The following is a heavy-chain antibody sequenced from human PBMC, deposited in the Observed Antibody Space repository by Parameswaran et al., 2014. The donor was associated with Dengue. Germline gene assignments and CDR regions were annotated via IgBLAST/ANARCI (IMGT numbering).Heavy chain of an antibody. CDR2: ISDSGSST. Sequence: RWIRQPPGKGLEWVSFISDSGSSTDFADSVKGRFTISRDNTKNTLYLQMNSLRAEDTAVYYCAKDWSYYDSGSPFDYWGQGTLVTVSS. V-gene: IGHV3-23*01. D-gene: IGHD3-10*01. J-gene: IGHJ4*02. CDR3: AKDWSYYDSGSPFDY.